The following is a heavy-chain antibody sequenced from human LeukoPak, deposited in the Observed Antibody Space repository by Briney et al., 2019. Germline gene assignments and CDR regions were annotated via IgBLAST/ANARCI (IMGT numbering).Heavy chain of an antibody. Sequence: SETLSLICSVSGGSINKYYWNWIRQPPGKGLEWIGDIYSSGSTNYNPSLKSRVTISVDTSNNQLSLRLSSVTAADTAVYYCARHASSWYGGRFDPWGQGTVVTVFS. CDR3: ARHASSWYGGRFDP. J-gene: IGHJ5*02. V-gene: IGHV4-59*08. CDR2: IYSSGST. D-gene: IGHD6-13*01. CDR1: GGSINKYY.